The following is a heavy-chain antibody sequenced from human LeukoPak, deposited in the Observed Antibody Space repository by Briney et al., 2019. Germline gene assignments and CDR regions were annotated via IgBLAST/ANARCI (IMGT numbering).Heavy chain of an antibody. V-gene: IGHV4-59*01. CDR2: ISDSGST. CDR3: ARYDYGDCWFDP. J-gene: IGHJ5*02. D-gene: IGHD4-17*01. CDR1: GGSMNNYY. Sequence: SETLSLTCTVSGGSMNNYYWSWIRQAPGKGLEWIGYISDSGSTNYNPSLRSRVTISVDTSKNQFSLKLSSVTAADTALYYCARYDYGDCWFDPWGQGALVTVSS.